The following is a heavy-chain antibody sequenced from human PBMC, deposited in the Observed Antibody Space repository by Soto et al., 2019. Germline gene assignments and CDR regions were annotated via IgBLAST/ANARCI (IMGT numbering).Heavy chain of an antibody. V-gene: IGHV4-31*03. D-gene: IGHD5-12*01. CDR3: ARGGNGYNNYWYFDL. CDR2: IYYSGST. Sequence: QVQLQESGPGLVKPSQTLSLTCTVSGGSISSGGYYWSWIRQHPGKGLEWIGYIYYSGSTYYNPSPKGRVTIXXDXSXXQFSLKLSSVTAADTAVYYCARGGNGYNNYWYFDLWSRGTLVTVSS. J-gene: IGHJ2*01. CDR1: GGSISSGGYY.